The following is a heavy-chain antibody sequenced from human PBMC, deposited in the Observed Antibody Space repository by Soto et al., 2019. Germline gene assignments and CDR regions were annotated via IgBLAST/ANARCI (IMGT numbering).Heavy chain of an antibody. V-gene: IGHV4-34*01. CDR3: ARPEPGIAVAGPTGGGYYYYGMDV. CDR1: GGSFSGYY. Sequence: SETLSLTCTVYGGSFSGYYWSWIRQPPGKGLEWIGEINHSGSTNYNPSLKSRVTISLDTSKNQFCLKLSSVTAADTAVYYCARPEPGIAVAGPTGGGYYYYGMDVWGQGTTVTVSS. J-gene: IGHJ6*02. CDR2: INHSGST. D-gene: IGHD6-19*01.